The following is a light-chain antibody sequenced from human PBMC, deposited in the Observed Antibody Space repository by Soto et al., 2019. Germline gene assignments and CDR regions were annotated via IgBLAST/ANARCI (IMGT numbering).Light chain of an antibody. J-gene: IGKJ1*01. CDR1: QSVFSNSNNKKY. CDR3: QQYYSTPWT. Sequence: DIVMTQSADALAVSLGERASINCKSSQSVFSNSNNKKYLAWYQQKPGQPPKLLIHWASIRESGVPDRFSGSGSGTDFTLTINSLQAEDVAVYYCQQYYSTPWTFGQGTKVDI. V-gene: IGKV4-1*01. CDR2: WAS.